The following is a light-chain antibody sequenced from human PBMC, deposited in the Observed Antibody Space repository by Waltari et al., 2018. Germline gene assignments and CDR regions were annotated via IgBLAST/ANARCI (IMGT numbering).Light chain of an antibody. CDR3: SLSGGINNFVV. CDR1: SSDRDFNS. Sequence: QSALTQPPSASGSPGQSVTIPCTGPSSDRDFNSVPWYQQHPGRAPKIIVCGVTKRPPGVPDRVSGSKSGNTASLTVSGLQVEDEAHYYCSLSGGINNFVVFGGGTKLTVL. V-gene: IGLV2-8*01. J-gene: IGLJ2*01. CDR2: GVT.